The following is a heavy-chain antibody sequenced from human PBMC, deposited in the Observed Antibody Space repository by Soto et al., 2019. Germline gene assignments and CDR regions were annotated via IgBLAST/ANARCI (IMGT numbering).Heavy chain of an antibody. CDR1: GFTFSGDW. CDR2: INMDGSST. D-gene: IGHD2-2*01. V-gene: IGHV3-74*01. Sequence: EVQLVESGGGLVQPGGSLRLSCAASGFTFSGDWMHWVRQAAGKGLVWVSRINMDGSSTNYADSVKGRFTISRDNAKNTMYLQRNGLRVDDTAVYYCARGPRGLYHHDYWGQGALVTVSS. CDR3: ARGPRGLYHHDY. J-gene: IGHJ4*02.